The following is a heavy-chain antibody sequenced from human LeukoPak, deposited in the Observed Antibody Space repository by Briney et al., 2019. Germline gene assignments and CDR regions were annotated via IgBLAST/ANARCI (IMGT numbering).Heavy chain of an antibody. V-gene: IGHV5-51*01. CDR1: GYTFTNYW. CDR3: ARHTGEGSHFQH. D-gene: IGHD3-16*01. J-gene: IGHJ1*01. CDR2: IYPGDSDT. Sequence: GESLKISCKGSGYTFTNYWIGWVRQMPGKGLEWMGIIYPGDSDTRYSPSFRGQVIISADKSIRTAYLQWTSLKASDTAMYYCARHTGEGSHFQHWGQGSLVTVSS.